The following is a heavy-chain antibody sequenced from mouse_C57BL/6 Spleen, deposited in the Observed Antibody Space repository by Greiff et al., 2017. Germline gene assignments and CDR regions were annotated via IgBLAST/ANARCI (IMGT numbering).Heavy chain of an antibody. CDR2: ISSGGDYI. J-gene: IGHJ4*01. CDR3: TRGGYDVAMDD. V-gene: IGHV5-9-1*02. Sequence: EVKLMESGEGLVKPGGSLKLSCAASGFTFSSYAMSWVRQTPEKRLEWVAYISSGGDYIYYAETVKGRCTISRDNARNTLYLQMSSLKSEDTAMYYCTRGGYDVAMDDWGQGTSVTVSS. CDR1: GFTFSSYA. D-gene: IGHD2-14*01.